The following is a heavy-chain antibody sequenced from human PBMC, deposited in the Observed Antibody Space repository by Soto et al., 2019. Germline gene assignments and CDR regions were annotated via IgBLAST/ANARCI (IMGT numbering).Heavy chain of an antibody. V-gene: IGHV1-3*01. D-gene: IGHD2-21*02. Sequence: ASVKVSCKASGYTFTSYAMHWVRQAPGQRLEWMGWINAGNGNTKYSQKFQGRVTITRDTSASTAYMELSSLRSEDTAVYYCARDARGGPATASFPPTLYFDYWGQGTLVTVSS. J-gene: IGHJ4*02. CDR2: INAGNGNT. CDR3: ARDARGGPATASFPPTLYFDY. CDR1: GYTFTSYA.